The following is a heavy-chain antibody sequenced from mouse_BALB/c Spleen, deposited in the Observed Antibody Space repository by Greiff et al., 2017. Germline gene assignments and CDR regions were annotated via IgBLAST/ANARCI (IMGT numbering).Heavy chain of an antibody. CDR1: GFTFSSYG. D-gene: IGHD2-3*01. CDR2: ISSGGSYT. CDR3: ASHDGSYFDY. V-gene: IGHV5-6*01. J-gene: IGHJ2*01. Sequence: EVQGVESGGDLVKPGGSLKLSCAASGFTFSSYGMSWVRQTPDKRLEWVATISSGGSYTYYPDSVKGRFTISRDNAKNTLYLQMSSLKSEDTAMYYCASHDGSYFDYWGQGTTLTVSS.